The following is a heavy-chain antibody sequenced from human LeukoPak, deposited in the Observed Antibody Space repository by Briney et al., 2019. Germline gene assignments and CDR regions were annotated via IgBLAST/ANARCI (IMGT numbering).Heavy chain of an antibody. J-gene: IGHJ4*02. D-gene: IGHD2-2*01. Sequence: GSLRLSCAASGFTFNNYAMTWVRQTPGKGPEWVSLISWKGDTTAYAESVRGRFTISGDNAKNSLYLHMNSLRPEDTAFYHCARHRCSSTTCSFDSWGQGSLVTVSS. CDR1: GFTFNNYA. CDR2: ISWKGDTT. V-gene: IGHV3-20*01. CDR3: ARHRCSSTTCSFDS.